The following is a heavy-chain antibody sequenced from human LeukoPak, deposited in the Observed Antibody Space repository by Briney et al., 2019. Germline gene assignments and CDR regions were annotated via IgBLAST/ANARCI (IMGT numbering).Heavy chain of an antibody. J-gene: IGHJ4*02. V-gene: IGHV3-23*01. CDR2: ISGSGGST. D-gene: IGHD3-22*01. CDR3: ARDGRNYYDRSGYYSALAY. Sequence: PGGSLRLSCAASGFTLSGYVMTWVRQPPGKGLQWVADISGSGGSTYYADSVKGRFTISRDNSKNTLYLQMNSLRADDTAVYYCARDGRNYYDRSGYYSALAYWGQGTLVTVSS. CDR1: GFTLSGYV.